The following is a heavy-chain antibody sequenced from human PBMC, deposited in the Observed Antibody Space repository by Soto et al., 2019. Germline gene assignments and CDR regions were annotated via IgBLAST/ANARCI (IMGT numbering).Heavy chain of an antibody. CDR1: GYTFTSYG. Sequence: ASVKISCKASGYTFTSYGISWVRQAPGQGLESMAWISAYNGNTNYAQKLQGRVTMTTDTSTSTAYMELRSLRSDDTALYYCARDPRDQLLYSQYYYYGMEVFRQGTTVALCS. V-gene: IGHV1-18*01. D-gene: IGHD2-2*02. J-gene: IGHJ6*01. CDR2: ISAYNGNT. CDR3: ARDPRDQLLYSQYYYYGMEV.